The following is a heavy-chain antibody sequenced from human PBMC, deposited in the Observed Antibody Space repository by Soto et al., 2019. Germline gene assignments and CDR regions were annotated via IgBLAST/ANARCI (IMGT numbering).Heavy chain of an antibody. J-gene: IGHJ4*02. Sequence: QLQLQESGPGLVEPSETLSLTCTVSGGSISRCSYYWGRIRHPPGQGLEWIGSIYYSGSTYYNPSLKSRVTISVDTAKDQFSLKLPSVTAADTAVYSCASLPGSGSGNSWGPGTRGTVSS. CDR3: ASLPGSGSGNS. D-gene: IGHD3-10*01. V-gene: IGHV4-39*01. CDR1: GGSISRCSYY. CDR2: IYYSGST.